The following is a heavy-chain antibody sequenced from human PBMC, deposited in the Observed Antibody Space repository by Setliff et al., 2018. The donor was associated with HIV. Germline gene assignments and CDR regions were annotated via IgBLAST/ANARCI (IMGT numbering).Heavy chain of an antibody. CDR1: GYTFTSYY. J-gene: IGHJ5*02. Sequence: ASVKVSCKASGYTFTSYYIHWVRQAPGQGLEWMGIINPSGGSTSYAQKFQGRVTMTRDTSTSTVYMELSSLRPEDTAVYYCATQFKTTKAFDPWGQGTLVTVSS. V-gene: IGHV1-46*01. CDR3: ATQFKTTKAFDP. D-gene: IGHD4-17*01. CDR2: INPSGGST.